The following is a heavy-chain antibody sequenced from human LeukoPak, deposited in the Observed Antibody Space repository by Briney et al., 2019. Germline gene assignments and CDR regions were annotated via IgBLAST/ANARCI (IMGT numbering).Heavy chain of an antibody. J-gene: IGHJ4*02. V-gene: IGHV3-23*01. CDR2: ISGSGGST. CDR1: GFTFSSYA. Sequence: GGSLRLSCAASGFTFSSYAMSWVRQAPGKGLEWVSAISGSGGSTYYADSVKGRFTISRDNSKNTLYLQMNSLRAEDTAVCYCAKVVERWLQLAYFDYWGQGTLVTVSS. CDR3: AKVVERWLQLAYFDY. D-gene: IGHD5-24*01.